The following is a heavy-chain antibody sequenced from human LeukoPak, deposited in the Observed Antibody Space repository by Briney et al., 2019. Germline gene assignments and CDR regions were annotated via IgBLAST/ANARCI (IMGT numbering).Heavy chain of an antibody. J-gene: IGHJ1*01. D-gene: IGHD6-13*01. V-gene: IGHV4-61*02. Sequence: PSQTLSLTCTVSGGSITSGSYYWSWIRQPAGKGLECIGRVYISGSTNYNPSLAGRATISIDTSKNQFSLKLSSVTAADTAVYYCAGPSGSASDTEYFQNWGQGTLVTVSS. CDR3: AGPSGSASDTEYFQN. CDR2: VYISGST. CDR1: GGSITSGSYY.